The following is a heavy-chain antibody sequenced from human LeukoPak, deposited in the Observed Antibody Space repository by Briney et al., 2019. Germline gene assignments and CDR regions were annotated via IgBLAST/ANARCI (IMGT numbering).Heavy chain of an antibody. CDR2: IKYDGSTS. CDR3: ARVGYDFWSGYEYYFDY. J-gene: IGHJ4*02. CDR1: GFTFTTYW. Sequence: GGSLRLSCEASGFTFTTYWIHWVRQGPGKGLVWVSRIKYDGSTSNYADSVKGRFTISRDNAKNSLYLQMNSLRAEDTAVYYCARVGYDFWSGYEYYFDYWGQGTLVTVSS. V-gene: IGHV3-74*01. D-gene: IGHD3-3*01.